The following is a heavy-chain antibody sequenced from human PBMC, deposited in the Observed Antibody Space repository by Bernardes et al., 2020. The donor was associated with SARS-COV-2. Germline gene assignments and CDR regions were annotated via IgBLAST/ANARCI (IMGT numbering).Heavy chain of an antibody. J-gene: IGHJ3*02. CDR1: GGSISSYY. D-gene: IGHD6-19*01. CDR2: IYYRGST. V-gene: IGHV4-59*01. CDR3: ARDSTPLDGSAWYDAFDI. Sequence: SETLSLTCTVSGGSISSYYWSWIRQPPGKGLEWIGYIYYRGSTNYNHSLKSRVTISVDTSKNQFSLKLSSVTAADTAVYYCARDSTPLDGSAWYDAFDIWGPGTKVTVSS.